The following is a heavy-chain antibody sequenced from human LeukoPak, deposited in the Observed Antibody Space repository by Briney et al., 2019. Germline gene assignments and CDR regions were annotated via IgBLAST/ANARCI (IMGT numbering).Heavy chain of an antibody. J-gene: IGHJ4*02. V-gene: IGHV3-53*01. CDR2: IYSGGTT. D-gene: IGHD3-9*01. CDR1: GFTVSSDY. CDR3: ARGHWFAHLDY. Sequence: GGSLRLSCAASGFTVSSDYMNWVRQAPGKGLEWVSIIYSGGTTYYADSVKGRFTISRDNSKNTLFLQMNSLRAEDTAVYYCARGHWFAHLDYWGQGTLVTVSS.